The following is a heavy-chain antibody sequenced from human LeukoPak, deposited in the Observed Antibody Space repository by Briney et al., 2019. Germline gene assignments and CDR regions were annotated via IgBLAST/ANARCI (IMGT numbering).Heavy chain of an antibody. CDR1: GYTFSSYS. D-gene: IGHD3-10*01. Sequence: GGSLRLSCAASGYTFSSYSMNWVRQAPGKGLEWVSSISSSSSYIYYADSVKGRFTISRDNAKNSLYLQMNSLRDEDTAVYYCARAPSGDSGSDTPYYYYYGMDVWGQGTTVTVSS. CDR2: ISSSSSYI. V-gene: IGHV3-21*01. J-gene: IGHJ6*02. CDR3: ARAPSGDSGSDTPYYYYYGMDV.